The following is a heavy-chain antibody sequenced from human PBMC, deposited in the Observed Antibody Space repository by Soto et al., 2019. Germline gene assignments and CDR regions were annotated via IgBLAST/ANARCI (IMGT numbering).Heavy chain of an antibody. V-gene: IGHV4-39*01. D-gene: IGHD2-2*01. J-gene: IGHJ6*03. CDR2: IYYSGST. CDR3: ARHRGYCSSTSCYARYYYYYMDV. Sequence: SETLSLTCTVSGGSISSSSYYWGWIRQPPGKGLEWIGSIYYSGSTYYNPSLKSRVTISVDTSKNQFSLKLSSVTAADTAVYYCARHRGYCSSTSCYARYYYYYMDVWGKGTTVTVSS. CDR1: GGSISSSSYY.